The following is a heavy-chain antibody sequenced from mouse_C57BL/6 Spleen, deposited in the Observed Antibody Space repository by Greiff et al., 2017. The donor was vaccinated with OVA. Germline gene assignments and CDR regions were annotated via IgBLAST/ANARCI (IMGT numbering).Heavy chain of an antibody. CDR1: GYSITSGYY. CDR3: ARDYYGSEGFDY. CDR2: ISYDGSN. D-gene: IGHD1-1*01. J-gene: IGHJ2*01. V-gene: IGHV3-6*01. Sequence: EVQVVESGPGLVKPSQSLSLTCSVTGYSITSGYYWNWIRQFPGNKLEWMGYISYDGSNNYNPSLKNRISITRDTSKNQFFLKLNSVTTEDTATYYCARDYYGSEGFDYWGQGTTLTVSS.